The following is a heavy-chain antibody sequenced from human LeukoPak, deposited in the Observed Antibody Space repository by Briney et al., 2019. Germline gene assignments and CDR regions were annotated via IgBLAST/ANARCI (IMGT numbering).Heavy chain of an antibody. V-gene: IGHV1-46*01. CDR2: INPSAGST. CDR1: GYTFTSYY. D-gene: IGHD6-19*01. CDR3: ARKGDIAVAGLVLDH. Sequence: VASVKVSCKASGYTFTSYYLHWVRQAPGQGLEWMGMINPSAGSTSYAQKFQGRVTMTRDTSTSTVYMELSSLRSEDTAVYYCARKGDIAVAGLVLDHWGQGTLVTVSS. J-gene: IGHJ4*02.